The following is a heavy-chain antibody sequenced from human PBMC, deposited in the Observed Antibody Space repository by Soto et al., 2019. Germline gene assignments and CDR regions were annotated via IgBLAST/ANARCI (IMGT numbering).Heavy chain of an antibody. J-gene: IGHJ4*02. D-gene: IGHD3-16*02. CDR2: ISSSSSYT. CDR3: ARDRVVAATDYVWGSYRYHYFDY. V-gene: IGHV3-11*06. Sequence: QVQLVESGGGLVKPGGSLRLSCAASGFTFSDYYMSWIRQAPGKGLEWVSYISSSSSYTNYADSVKGRFTISRDNAKKLLYLQMKGLGAEESAVYYCARDRVVAATDYVWGSYRYHYFDYWGQGTLVTVSS. CDR1: GFTFSDYY.